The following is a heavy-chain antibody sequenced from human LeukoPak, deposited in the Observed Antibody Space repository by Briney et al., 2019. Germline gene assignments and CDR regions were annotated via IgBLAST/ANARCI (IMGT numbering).Heavy chain of an antibody. CDR1: GFTFSSCA. J-gene: IGHJ4*02. CDR3: AKDIPSSSWYLGY. D-gene: IGHD6-13*01. V-gene: IGHV3-30*02. CDR2: IRSDGNNK. Sequence: SGGSLRLSCAASGFTFSSCAMHWVRQAPGEGLEWVALIRSDGNNKYYADSVKGRFTVSRDDSKNTLYLQMNSLRPEDTAVYYCAKDIPSSSWYLGYWGQGTLVTASS.